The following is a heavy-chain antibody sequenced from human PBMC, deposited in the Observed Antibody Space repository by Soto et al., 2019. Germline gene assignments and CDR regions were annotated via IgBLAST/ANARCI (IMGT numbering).Heavy chain of an antibody. CDR3: ATNYGSGSTHFDY. CDR1: GDTFNFYT. J-gene: IGHJ4*02. CDR2: VIPMLRMS. Sequence: QVQLVQSGAEVRKPGSSVKVSCTASGDTFNFYTISWVRQAPGQGLEWMGRVIPMLRMSNYAQKFQGRVTISADKSTSTAYMALSRLRCDDTAVYYCATNYGSGSTHFDYWGQGTLATVSS. V-gene: IGHV1-69*02. D-gene: IGHD3-10*01.